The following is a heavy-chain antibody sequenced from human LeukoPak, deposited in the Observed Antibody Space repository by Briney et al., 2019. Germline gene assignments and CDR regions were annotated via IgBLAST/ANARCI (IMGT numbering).Heavy chain of an antibody. J-gene: IGHJ4*02. D-gene: IGHD3-10*01. CDR2: IYYSGST. CDR1: GGSISSSSYY. V-gene: IGHV4-39*02. Sequence: PSETLSLTCTVSGGSISSSSYYWGWIRQPPGKGLEWIGSIYYSGSTYYNPSLKSRVTISVDTSKNQFSLKLSSVTAADTAVYYCAREGEGNYFDYWGQGTLVTVSS. CDR3: AREGEGNYFDY.